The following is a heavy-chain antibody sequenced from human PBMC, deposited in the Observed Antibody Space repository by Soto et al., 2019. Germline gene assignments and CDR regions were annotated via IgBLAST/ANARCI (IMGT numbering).Heavy chain of an antibody. Sequence: QVQLVESGGGVVQPGRSLRLSCAASGFTFSSYALHWVRQAPGKGLEWVAVISYDGNNKYYAASVKGRFTISRDNSKNTLYLQMNSLRAEDTAVYYCARAGCDGGSCYTLVGLRYGMDVWGQGTTVTVSS. CDR2: ISYDGNNK. CDR1: GFTFSSYA. CDR3: ARAGCDGGSCYTLVGLRYGMDV. V-gene: IGHV3-30-3*01. J-gene: IGHJ6*02. D-gene: IGHD2-15*01.